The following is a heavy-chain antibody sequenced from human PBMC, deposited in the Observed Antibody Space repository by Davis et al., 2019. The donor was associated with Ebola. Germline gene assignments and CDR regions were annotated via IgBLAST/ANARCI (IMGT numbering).Heavy chain of an antibody. CDR3: ARAGWGSSWNRAGYYYYYMDV. D-gene: IGHD6-13*01. CDR2: ISYDGSNK. CDR1: GFTFSSYA. V-gene: IGHV3-30-3*01. Sequence: GESLKISCAASGFTFSSYAMHWVRQAPGKGLEWVAVISYDGSNKYYADSVKGRFTISRDNSKNTLYLQMNSLRAEDTAVYYCARAGWGSSWNRAGYYYYYMDVWGKGTTVTVSS. J-gene: IGHJ6*03.